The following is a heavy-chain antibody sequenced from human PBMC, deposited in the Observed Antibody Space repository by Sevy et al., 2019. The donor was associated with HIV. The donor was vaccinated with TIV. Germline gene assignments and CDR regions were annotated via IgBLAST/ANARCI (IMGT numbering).Heavy chain of an antibody. J-gene: IGHJ4*02. Sequence: GGSLILSCVASGFTFSKYSMSWVRQPPGKGLEWVSTLSFGCGEINYADSVKGRFTISRDNSKSSVYLQMNNLRPEDTAVYYCAREGCTKPHDYWGQGTLVTISS. D-gene: IGHD2-8*01. CDR1: GFTFSKYS. V-gene: IGHV3-23*01. CDR3: AREGCTKPHDY. CDR2: LSFGCGEI.